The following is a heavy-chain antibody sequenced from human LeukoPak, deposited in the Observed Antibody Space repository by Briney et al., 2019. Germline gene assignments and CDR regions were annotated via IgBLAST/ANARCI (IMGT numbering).Heavy chain of an antibody. V-gene: IGHV1-18*01. D-gene: IGHD6-19*01. Sequence: GASVKVSCKASGYTFTSYGISWVRQAPGQGLEGMGWISAYNGNTNYAQKLQGRGTMTTDTSTSTAYMELRSLRSDDTAVYYCARVISGWYYFHHWAQGPLVSVPS. CDR3: ARVISGWYYFHH. CDR1: GYTFTSYG. CDR2: ISAYNGNT. J-gene: IGHJ4*02.